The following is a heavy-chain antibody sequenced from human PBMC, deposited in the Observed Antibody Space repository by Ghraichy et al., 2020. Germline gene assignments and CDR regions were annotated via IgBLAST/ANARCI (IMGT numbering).Heavy chain of an antibody. J-gene: IGHJ4*02. Sequence: GGSLRLSCAASGFTVSHNYMIWVRQTPGKGLEWVSVIYTGGTTYYADSVKGRFTISRDSSKNTVYLQMNSLRAEDTAIYFCARRNWLSYYFEYWGQGTLVTVSS. V-gene: IGHV3-53*01. CDR3: ARRNWLSYYFEY. D-gene: IGHD3-9*01. CDR1: GFTVSHNY. CDR2: IYTGGTT.